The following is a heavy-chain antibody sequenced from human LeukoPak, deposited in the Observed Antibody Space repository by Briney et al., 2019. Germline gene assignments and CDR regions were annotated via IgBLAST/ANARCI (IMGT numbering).Heavy chain of an antibody. Sequence: GGSLRLSCAVSGFTFSNFWMSWVRQAPGRGLEWVANIHPEGNEKYHVESVKGRFTISRDNAKNSLFLQMNGLRVEDTAVYYCARGDDFSGDHWGQGTLVTVSS. CDR2: IHPEGNEK. J-gene: IGHJ4*02. CDR3: ARGDDFSGDH. D-gene: IGHD1-1*01. CDR1: GFTFSNFW. V-gene: IGHV3-7*04.